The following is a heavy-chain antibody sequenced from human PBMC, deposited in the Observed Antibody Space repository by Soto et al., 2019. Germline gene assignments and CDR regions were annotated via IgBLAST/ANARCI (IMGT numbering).Heavy chain of an antibody. CDR1: EGYIRNSSYY. J-gene: IGHJ4*02. V-gene: IGHV4-39*01. CDR2: VYYSGST. Sequence: PSELNCLPNTVSEGYIRNSSYYWSRKRQPPGKGLEWIGSVYYSGSTYYNPSLESRVTISVDKSKNQFSLKLMSLSAADTAVYYCGRLEGLATISYYFDYWGQGALVTVSS. D-gene: IGHD3-9*01. CDR3: GRLEGLATISYYFDY.